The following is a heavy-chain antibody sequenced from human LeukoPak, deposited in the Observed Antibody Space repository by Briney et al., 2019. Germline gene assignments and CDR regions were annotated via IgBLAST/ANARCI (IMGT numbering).Heavy chain of an antibody. J-gene: IGHJ4*02. CDR3: ARTTTYSAFWSGYYDY. CDR2: IYYSGST. CDR1: GGSISSGDYY. Sequence: PSQTLSLTCTVSGGSISSGDYYWSWIRQPPGKGLEWIGYIYYSGSTYYNPSLKSRVTISVDTSKNQFSLKLSSVTAADTAEYYCARTTTYSAFWSGYYDYWGQGTLVTVSS. V-gene: IGHV4-30-4*08. D-gene: IGHD3-3*01.